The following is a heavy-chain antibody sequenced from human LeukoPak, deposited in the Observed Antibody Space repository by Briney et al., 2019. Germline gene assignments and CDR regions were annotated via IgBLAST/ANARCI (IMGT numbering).Heavy chain of an antibody. CDR2: ISSSSTYM. Sequence: GESLRLSCAASGFTLSIYIMNWVRQAPGKGLEWVSSISSSSTYMYHADSVKGRFTISRDNSKNTLYLQMSSLRAEDTAVYYCVPLPIAVAGTHLLDYWGQGTLVTVSS. D-gene: IGHD6-19*01. V-gene: IGHV3-21*01. CDR1: GFTLSIYI. CDR3: VPLPIAVAGTHLLDY. J-gene: IGHJ4*02.